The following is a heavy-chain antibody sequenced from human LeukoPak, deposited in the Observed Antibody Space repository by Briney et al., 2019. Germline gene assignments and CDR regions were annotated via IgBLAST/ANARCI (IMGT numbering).Heavy chain of an antibody. J-gene: IGHJ5*02. CDR2: ISSTGSTI. V-gene: IGHV3-48*04. D-gene: IGHD3-3*01. CDR1: GFTFSNYN. CDR3: ASRGSQSGYFLWFDP. Sequence: GGSLRLSCAASGFTFSNYNMNWVRQAPGKGLEWVSYISSTGSTIYCADSVKGRFTISRDNAKNSLYLQMNSLRAEDTAVYYCASRGSQSGYFLWFDPWGQGTLVTVSS.